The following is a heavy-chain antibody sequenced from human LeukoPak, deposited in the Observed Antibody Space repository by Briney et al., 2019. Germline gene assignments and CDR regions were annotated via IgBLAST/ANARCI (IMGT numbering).Heavy chain of an antibody. V-gene: IGHV3-21*01. CDR1: GFTISSYTFGSYT. D-gene: IGHD4-11*01. CDR2: IDSTSRYI. Sequence: GGSLRLSCAASGFTISSYTFGSYTMNWVRQAPGKGLEWVASIDSTSRYIYYTDSVKGRFTISKDNANSSLHLQMNSLRAEDKAVYYCARDQDYSKGFDYWGQGTLVTVSS. J-gene: IGHJ4*02. CDR3: ARDQDYSKGFDY.